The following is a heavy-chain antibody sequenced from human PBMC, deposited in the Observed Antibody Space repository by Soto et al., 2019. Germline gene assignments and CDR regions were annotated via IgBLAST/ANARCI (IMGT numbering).Heavy chain of an antibody. Sequence: SETLSLTCAVSGYSISSGYYWGWIRQPPGKGLEWIGSIYYSGSTYYNPSLKSRVTISVDTSKNQFSLKLSSVTAADTAVYYCARQAVYYYDSSGYYSEAIDYWGQGTLVTVSS. V-gene: IGHV4-38-2*01. CDR3: ARQAVYYYDSSGYYSEAIDY. J-gene: IGHJ4*02. CDR1: GYSISSGYY. CDR2: IYYSGST. D-gene: IGHD3-22*01.